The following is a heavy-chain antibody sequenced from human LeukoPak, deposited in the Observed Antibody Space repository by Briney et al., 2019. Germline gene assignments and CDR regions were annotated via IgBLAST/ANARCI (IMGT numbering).Heavy chain of an antibody. CDR1: GFTFNNAW. D-gene: IGHD6-19*01. J-gene: IGHJ4*02. CDR3: ARSPKTGYSSGWLHY. V-gene: IGHV3-30-3*01. CDR2: ISYDGSNK. Sequence: GGSLRLSCAASGFTFNNAWMNWVRQAPGKGLEWVAVISYDGSNKYYADSVKGRFTISRDNSKNTLYLQMNSLRAEDTAVYYCARSPKTGYSSGWLHYWGQGTLVTVSS.